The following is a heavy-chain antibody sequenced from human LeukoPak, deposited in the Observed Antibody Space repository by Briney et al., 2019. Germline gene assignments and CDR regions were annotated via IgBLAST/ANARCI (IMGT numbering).Heavy chain of an antibody. CDR3: AKNTGEGNYFDH. Sequence: GGSLQISCKAFGYRFTRYWIGWVHQTPGKGLEWVGIIYPGDSDTRYSHSFEGQVTISADKSIGTAFLRWRSLKASDSAIYYCAKNTGEGNYFDHWGQGSLVTVSS. V-gene: IGHV5-51*07. CDR1: GYRFTRYW. D-gene: IGHD3-16*01. J-gene: IGHJ4*02. CDR2: IYPGDSDT.